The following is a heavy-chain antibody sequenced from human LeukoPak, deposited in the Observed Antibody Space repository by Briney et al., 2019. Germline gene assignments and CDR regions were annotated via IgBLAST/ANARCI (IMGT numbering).Heavy chain of an antibody. CDR1: GFTVSSNY. V-gene: IGHV3-53*01. CDR2: IYSGGST. CDR3: ARDIAYDSSGYYSPHFDY. D-gene: IGHD3-22*01. Sequence: PGGSLRLSCAASGFTVSSNYMSWVRQAPGKGLEWVSVIYSGGSTYYADSVKGRFTISRDNSKNTLYLQMNSLRAEDTAVYYCARDIAYDSSGYYSPHFDYWGQGTLVTVPS. J-gene: IGHJ4*02.